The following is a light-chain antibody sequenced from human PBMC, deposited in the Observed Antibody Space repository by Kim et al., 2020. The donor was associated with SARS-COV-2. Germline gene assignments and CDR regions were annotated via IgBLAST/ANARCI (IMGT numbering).Light chain of an antibody. Sequence: ASVKDGVTSTYRASQGIYSYVAWYPQKPRNAPTLLIYPASSVQSGVPSRFIVSASETDFTLTISGLQPEDFATYYYQQANNFPWTFGHGTTVDIK. CDR3: QQANNFPWT. V-gene: IGKV1-12*01. CDR1: QGIYSY. CDR2: PAS. J-gene: IGKJ1*01.